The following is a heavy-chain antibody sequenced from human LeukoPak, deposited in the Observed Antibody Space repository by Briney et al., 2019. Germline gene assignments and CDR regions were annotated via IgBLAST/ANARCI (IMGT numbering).Heavy chain of an antibody. D-gene: IGHD3-22*01. CDR2: IYYSGST. J-gene: IGHJ4*02. CDR3: ARGPRGYYDSSGYFDY. CDR1: GVSISSYY. V-gene: IGHV4-59*01. Sequence: SETLSLTCTVSGVSISSYYWSWIRQPPGRGLEWVGYIYYSGSTNYNPSLKSRVTISVDTSKNQFSLKLSSVTAADTAVYYCARGPRGYYDSSGYFDYWGQGTLVTVSS.